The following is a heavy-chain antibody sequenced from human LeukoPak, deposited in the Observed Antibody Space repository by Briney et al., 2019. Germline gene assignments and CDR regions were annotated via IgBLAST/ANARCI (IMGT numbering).Heavy chain of an antibody. J-gene: IGHJ4*02. V-gene: IGHV3-33*06. Sequence: GESLKISCAASGFTFTNYGMHWVRQAPGKELEWVAVIWYDGSKKYYADSVKGRFTISRDNSKNTVYMQMNSMRVEDTAVYYCVKDDGRVKGHIDYWGRGTPVTVS. CDR1: GFTFTNYG. CDR3: VKDDGRVKGHIDY. CDR2: IWYDGSKK. D-gene: IGHD5-24*01.